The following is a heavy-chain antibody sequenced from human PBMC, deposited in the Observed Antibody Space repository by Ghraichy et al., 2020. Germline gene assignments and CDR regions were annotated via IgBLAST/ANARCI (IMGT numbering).Heavy chain of an antibody. CDR1: GYTFTSYG. V-gene: IGHV1-18*01. D-gene: IGHD3-3*01. CDR2: ISAYNGNT. J-gene: IGHJ4*02. CDR3: ARAGTTYYDFWSGYYKGYYFDY. Sequence: ASVKVFCKASGYTFTSYGISWVRQAPGQGLEWMGWISAYNGNTNYAQKLQGRVTMTTDTSTSTAYMELRSLRSDDTAVYYCARAGTTYYDFWSGYYKGYYFDYWGQGTLVTVSS.